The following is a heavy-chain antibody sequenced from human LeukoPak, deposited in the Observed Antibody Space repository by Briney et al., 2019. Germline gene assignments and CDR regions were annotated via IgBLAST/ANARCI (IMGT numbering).Heavy chain of an antibody. J-gene: IGHJ4*02. D-gene: IGHD3-10*01. Sequence: GSLRLSCAASGFTFSSHWMHWVRQAPGKGLVWVSRISSDGSSTSFADSVKGRFTISRDNAENTLYLHMNSLRDEDTAVYFCARGPPDGSGSYYPGDYWGQGTLVTVSS. CDR1: GFTFSSHW. CDR2: ISSDGSST. V-gene: IGHV3-74*01. CDR3: ARGPPDGSGSYYPGDY.